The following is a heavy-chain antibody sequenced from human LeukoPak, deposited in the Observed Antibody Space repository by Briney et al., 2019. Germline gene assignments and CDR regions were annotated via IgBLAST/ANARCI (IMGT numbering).Heavy chain of an antibody. CDR3: ARDNYGSGSYYTLYYYYYMDV. D-gene: IGHD3-10*01. Sequence: GGSLRLSCAASGFTFSSYSMNWVRQAPGKGLEWVSSISSSSSYIYYADSVKGRFIISRDNAKNSLYLQMNSLRAEDTAVYYCARDNYGSGSYYTLYYYYYMDVWGKGTTVTVSS. J-gene: IGHJ6*03. V-gene: IGHV3-21*01. CDR2: ISSSSSYI. CDR1: GFTFSSYS.